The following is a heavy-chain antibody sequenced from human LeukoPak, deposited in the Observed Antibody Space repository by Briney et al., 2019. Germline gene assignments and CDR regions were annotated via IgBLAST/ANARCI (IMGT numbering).Heavy chain of an antibody. D-gene: IGHD4-23*01. V-gene: IGHV1-69*13. CDR3: ARDLYGGNIADH. Sequence: ASVKVSCKASGGTFSSYAISWVRQAPGQGLEWMGGIIPIFGTANYAQKFQGRVTITADESTSTAYMELSSLRSEDTAVYYCARDLYGGNIADHWGQGTLVTVSS. CDR2: IIPIFGTA. CDR1: GGTFSSYA. J-gene: IGHJ4*02.